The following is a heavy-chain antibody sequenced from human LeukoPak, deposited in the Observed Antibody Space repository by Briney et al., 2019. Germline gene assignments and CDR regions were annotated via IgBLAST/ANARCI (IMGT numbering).Heavy chain of an antibody. D-gene: IGHD7-27*01. J-gene: IGHJ4*02. V-gene: IGHV3-7*01. CDR2: IKQDGSG. CDR3: ARGSYWGGDY. CDR1: GFTLRNYW. Sequence: PGGSLRLSCAASGFTLRNYWMSWVRQAPGKGREWVGNIKQDGSGNYVDSEKGRFTICRDNAKNSLYLQMNSLRVDDTAVYYCARGSYWGGDYWGQGTLVTVSS.